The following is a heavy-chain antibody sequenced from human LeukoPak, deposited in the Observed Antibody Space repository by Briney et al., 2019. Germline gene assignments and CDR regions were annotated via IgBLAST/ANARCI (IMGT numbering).Heavy chain of an antibody. CDR3: ARVNNFWSNNYDY. Sequence: GGSLRLSCAASGFTFSSYWMHWVRQAPGKGLVWVSRISSDGSNTNYADSVKGRFTISRDNAKNTLCLQMNGLRAEDTAVYYCARVNNFWSNNYDYWGQGTLVTVSS. CDR2: ISSDGSNT. J-gene: IGHJ4*02. CDR1: GFTFSSYW. V-gene: IGHV3-74*01. D-gene: IGHD3-3*01.